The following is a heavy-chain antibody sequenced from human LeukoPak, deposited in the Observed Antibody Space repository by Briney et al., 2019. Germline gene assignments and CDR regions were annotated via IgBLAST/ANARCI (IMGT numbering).Heavy chain of an antibody. J-gene: IGHJ4*02. V-gene: IGHV1-2*02. CDR3: AREGVDWNHSVYYFDY. CDR1: GYTFTGYY. CDR2: INPNSGGT. Sequence: ASAKVSCKASGYTFTGYYMHWVRQAPGQGLEWMGWINPNSGGTNYAQKLQGRVTMTRDTSISTAYMEQSRLRSDDTAVYYCAREGVDWNHSVYYFDYWGQGTLVTVSS. D-gene: IGHD1-1*01.